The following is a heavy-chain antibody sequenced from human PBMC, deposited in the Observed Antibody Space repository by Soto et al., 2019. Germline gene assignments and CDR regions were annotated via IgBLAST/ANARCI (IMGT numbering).Heavy chain of an antibody. Sequence: ASVKVSCKASGYTFTGYYMHWVRQAPGQGLEWMGWINPNSGGTNYAQKFQGWVTMTRDTSTSTVYMELSSLRSEDTAVYYCASNREQWLASFDYWGQGTLVTVSS. D-gene: IGHD6-19*01. CDR2: INPNSGGT. V-gene: IGHV1-2*04. CDR1: GYTFTGYY. J-gene: IGHJ4*02. CDR3: ASNREQWLASFDY.